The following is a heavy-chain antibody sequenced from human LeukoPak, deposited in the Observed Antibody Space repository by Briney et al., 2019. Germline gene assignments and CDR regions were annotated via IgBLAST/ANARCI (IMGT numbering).Heavy chain of an antibody. CDR2: IYSGGST. CDR3: ASDFSY. CDR1: GFSVSSNF. Sequence: PGGSLRLSCAASGFSVSSNFMSWVRQAPGKGLEWVSFIYSGGSTYYADSVKGRFTISRDNSKNTLYLQMNSLRAEDTAVYYCASDFSYWGQGTLVTVSS. J-gene: IGHJ4*02. V-gene: IGHV3-53*01.